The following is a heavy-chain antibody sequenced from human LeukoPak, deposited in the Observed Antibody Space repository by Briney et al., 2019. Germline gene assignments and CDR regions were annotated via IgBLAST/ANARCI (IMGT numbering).Heavy chain of an antibody. V-gene: IGHV3-30-3*01. Sequence: PGGSLRLSCAASGFTLSSYAMHWVRQAPGKGLEWVGVISNDGSNKYYADSVKGRFTTSRDNSKNTLYLQMNSLRAKDTAEYYCARDADDYVWGSYRIEYYLDYWGQGTLVTVSS. CDR1: GFTLSSYA. D-gene: IGHD3-16*02. J-gene: IGHJ4*02. CDR2: ISNDGSNK. CDR3: ARDADDYVWGSYRIEYYLDY.